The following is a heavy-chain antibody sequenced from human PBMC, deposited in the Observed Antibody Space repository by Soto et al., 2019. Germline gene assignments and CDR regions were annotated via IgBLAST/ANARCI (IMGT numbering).Heavy chain of an antibody. J-gene: IGHJ4*02. D-gene: IGHD2-2*02. CDR1: GFTFSSYA. Sequence: PGGSLRLSCSASGFTFSSYAMHWVRQAPGKGLEYVSAISSNGGSTYYADSVKGRFTISRDNSKNTLYLQMSSLRAEDTAVYYCVKDLVVVPAAIPYFDYWGQGTLVTVSS. V-gene: IGHV3-64D*08. CDR2: ISSNGGST. CDR3: VKDLVVVPAAIPYFDY.